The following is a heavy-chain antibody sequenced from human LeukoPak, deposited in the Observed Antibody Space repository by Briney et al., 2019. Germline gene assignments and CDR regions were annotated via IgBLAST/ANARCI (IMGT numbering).Heavy chain of an antibody. Sequence: ASVTVSCKTSGYTFTNYYVHRVRQAPGQGLEWMGYIIPDSGGADYDQRFQGRVTMTRDKSISTVYMELSSLRSDDTAVYYCSTEDKYCSGANCGKYWGQGTLVTVSS. V-gene: IGHV1-2*02. CDR2: IIPDSGGA. CDR3: STEDKYCSGANCGKY. J-gene: IGHJ4*02. D-gene: IGHD2-15*01. CDR1: GYTFTNYY.